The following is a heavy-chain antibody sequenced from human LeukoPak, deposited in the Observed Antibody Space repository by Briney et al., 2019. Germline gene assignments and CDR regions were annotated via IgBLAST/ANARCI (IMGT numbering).Heavy chain of an antibody. D-gene: IGHD3-22*01. Sequence: GGSLRLSCAASGFTFSTYSLNWVRQAPGKGLEWVSSISSRSSYTYYADSVKGRFTISRDNAKNSLYLQMNSLRAEDTAVYYCARTHQGAYYDSSGYLFGYWGQGTLVTVSS. J-gene: IGHJ4*02. V-gene: IGHV3-21*01. CDR1: GFTFSTYS. CDR3: ARTHQGAYYDSSGYLFGY. CDR2: ISSRSSYT.